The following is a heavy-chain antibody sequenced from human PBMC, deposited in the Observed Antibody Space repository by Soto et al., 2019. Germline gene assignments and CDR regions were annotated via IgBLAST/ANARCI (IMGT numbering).Heavy chain of an antibody. D-gene: IGHD1-1*01. V-gene: IGHV4-59*01. CDR1: GGSFSSYY. Sequence: PSETLSLTCTVSGGSFSSYYWSWIRQPPGKGLEWIGYIYHSGTTTYNPSLKSRVTISVDTSKNQIYLRLSSVTAADTAVYYCAREVQYWFDPWGQGTLVTAPQ. CDR2: IYHSGTT. J-gene: IGHJ5*02. CDR3: AREVQYWFDP.